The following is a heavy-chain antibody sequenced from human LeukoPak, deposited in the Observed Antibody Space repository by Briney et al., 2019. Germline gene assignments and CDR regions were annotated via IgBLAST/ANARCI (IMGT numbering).Heavy chain of an antibody. Sequence: SETLSLTCTVSGGSISSYYWSWIRQPPGKGLEWIGYIYYSGSTNYNPSLKSRVTISVDTSKNQFSLKLSSVTAADTAVYYCAREGLYSSSWTVFDYWGQGTLVTVSS. D-gene: IGHD6-13*01. CDR1: GGSISSYY. CDR3: AREGLYSSSWTVFDY. V-gene: IGHV4-59*01. J-gene: IGHJ4*02. CDR2: IYYSGST.